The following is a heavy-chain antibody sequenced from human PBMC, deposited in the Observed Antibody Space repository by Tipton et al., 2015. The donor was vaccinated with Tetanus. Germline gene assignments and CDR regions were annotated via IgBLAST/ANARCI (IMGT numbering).Heavy chain of an antibody. D-gene: IGHD5-18*01. CDR3: ARGYSYGGGWFDP. J-gene: IGHJ5*02. V-gene: IGHV4-39*01. Sequence: TLSLTCTVSGGSISSSSYYLGWIRQPPGKGLEWIGSIYYSGSTYYNPSLKSRVTISVDTSKNQFSLKLSSVTAADTAVYYCARGYSYGGGWFDPWGQGTLVTVSS. CDR1: GGSISSSSYY. CDR2: IYYSGST.